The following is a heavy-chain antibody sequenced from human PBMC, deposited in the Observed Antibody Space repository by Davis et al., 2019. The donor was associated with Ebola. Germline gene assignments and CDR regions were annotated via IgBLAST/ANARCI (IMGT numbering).Heavy chain of an antibody. V-gene: IGHV4-59*01. CDR1: GGSISSYY. CDR3: ARERGSYGGFDY. J-gene: IGHJ4*02. Sequence: PSETLSLTCTVSGGSISSYYWSWIRQPPGKGLEWIGYIYYSGSTNYNPSLKSRVTISVDTSKNQFSLKLSSVTAADTAVYYCARERGSYGGFDYWGQGTLVTVSS. D-gene: IGHD1-26*01. CDR2: IYYSGST.